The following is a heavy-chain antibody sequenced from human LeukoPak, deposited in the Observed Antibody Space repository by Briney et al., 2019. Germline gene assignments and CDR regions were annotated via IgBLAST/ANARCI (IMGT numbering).Heavy chain of an antibody. CDR1: GYIFSDYY. Sequence: AASVKVSCKASGYIFSDYYMHWVRQAPGQGLEWLGWINPKSGAADYAQQFRGRVTMTRDTSINTDYMEMKRVTSDDTAVYYCARGAEAETSPLDFWGQGTLVIVSS. V-gene: IGHV1-2*02. CDR3: ARGAEAETSPLDF. CDR2: INPKSGAA. D-gene: IGHD6-13*01. J-gene: IGHJ4*02.